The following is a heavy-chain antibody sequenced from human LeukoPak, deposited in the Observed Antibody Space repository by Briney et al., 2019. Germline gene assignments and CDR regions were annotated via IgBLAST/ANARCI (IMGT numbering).Heavy chain of an antibody. D-gene: IGHD3-22*01. CDR3: ARHYDSSGYWYYFDY. J-gene: IGHJ4*02. V-gene: IGHV4-59*08. CDR2: IYYSGST. Sequence: KASETLSLTCTVSGGSIRGYYWSWIRQPPGKGLEWIGYIYYSGSTNYNPSLKSRVTISVDTSKNQFSLKLNPVTAADTAVYYCARHYDSSGYWYYFDYWGQGTLVTVSS. CDR1: GGSIRGYY.